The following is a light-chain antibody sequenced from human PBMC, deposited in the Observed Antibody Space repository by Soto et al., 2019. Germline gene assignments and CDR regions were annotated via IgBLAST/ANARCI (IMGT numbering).Light chain of an antibody. CDR1: TNDVGAYNY. CDR3: TSYTASDTLV. CDR2: DVS. J-gene: IGLJ2*01. Sequence: QSALTQPASVSGSPGQSITISCSGTTNDVGAYNYVSWYQHHPGKAPRFMIYDVSGRPSGVSNRFSGSKSGNMASLTISGLQAEDEADYYCTSYTASDTLVFGGGTKVTVL. V-gene: IGLV2-14*03.